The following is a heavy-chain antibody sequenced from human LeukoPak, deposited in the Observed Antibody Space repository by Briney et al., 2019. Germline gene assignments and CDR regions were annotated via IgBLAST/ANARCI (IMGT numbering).Heavy chain of an antibody. CDR2: VSNSGST. J-gene: IGHJ4*02. D-gene: IGHD2-21*02. CDR1: NASISSYY. Sequence: SETLSLTCSVSNASISSYYWSWIRQSPGKELEWIGYVSNSGSTDYNPSLKSRVTISVDTSKNQFSLKLSSVTAADTAVYYCARHCGSCRGGDCYTFDCWGQGTLVTVSS. V-gene: IGHV4-59*08. CDR3: ARHCGSCRGGDCYTFDC.